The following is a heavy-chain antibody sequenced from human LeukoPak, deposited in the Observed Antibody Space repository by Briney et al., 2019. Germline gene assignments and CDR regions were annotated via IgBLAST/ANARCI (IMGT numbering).Heavy chain of an antibody. CDR1: GYTFTGYY. CDR3: ARDVSYYDFWSGYYKVGYYYYYMDV. CDR2: INPSSGGT. Sequence: GASVKVSCKASGYTFTGYYMHWVRQAPGQGLEWMGWINPSSGGTNYAQKFQGRVTMTRDTSISTAYMELSRLRSDDTAVYYCARDVSYYDFWSGYYKVGYYYYYMDVWGKGTTVTVSS. J-gene: IGHJ6*03. D-gene: IGHD3-3*01. V-gene: IGHV1-2*02.